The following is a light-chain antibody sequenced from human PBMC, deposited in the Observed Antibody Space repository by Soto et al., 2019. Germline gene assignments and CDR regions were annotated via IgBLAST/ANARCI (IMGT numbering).Light chain of an antibody. J-gene: IGLJ2*01. CDR1: SGYSNYK. Sequence: QAVVTQPPSASVSLGASVTLTCTLSSGYSNYKVDWYQERPGKGPRFVMRVGTGGIVGTKGDGIPDRFSVLGSGLNRFLTITNIQEEDESDYYCGADHGSGSNFVVVFGGGTKLTVL. CDR3: GADHGSGSNFVVV. CDR2: VGTGGIVG. V-gene: IGLV9-49*01.